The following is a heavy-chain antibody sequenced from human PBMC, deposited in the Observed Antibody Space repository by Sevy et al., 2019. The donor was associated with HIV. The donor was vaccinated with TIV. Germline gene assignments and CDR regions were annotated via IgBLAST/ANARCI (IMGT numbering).Heavy chain of an antibody. V-gene: IGHV3-15*01. D-gene: IGHD1-26*01. Sequence: GGSLRLSCAASGFTFSNAWMSWVRQAPGKGLEWVGRIKSKTEGATRDFAAPVKGRLLISRDNSRNTVYLQMNSLKTEDTAVYYCTAGVGASDFDYWGQGTLVTVSS. CDR3: TAGVGASDFDY. CDR1: GFTFSNAW. J-gene: IGHJ4*02. CDR2: IKSKTEGATR.